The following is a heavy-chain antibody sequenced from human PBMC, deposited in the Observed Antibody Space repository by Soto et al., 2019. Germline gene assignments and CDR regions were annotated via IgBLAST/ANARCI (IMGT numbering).Heavy chain of an antibody. V-gene: IGHV3-23*01. Sequence: EVQLLESGAALAQPGGSLRLSCAASGSTFSAFCMNWVRQAPGKGLEWVSAISRSGDITYYADSVKGRFTISRDNSKNTLYLEMNSLTGDDTAVYYCAKGGFWVHYGMDVWGQGTTVIVSS. CDR3: AKGGFWVHYGMDV. D-gene: IGHD2-15*01. CDR1: GSTFSAFC. J-gene: IGHJ6*02. CDR2: ISRSGDIT.